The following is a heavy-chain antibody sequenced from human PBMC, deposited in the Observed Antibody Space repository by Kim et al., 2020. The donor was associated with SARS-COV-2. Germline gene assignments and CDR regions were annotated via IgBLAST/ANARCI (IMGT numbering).Heavy chain of an antibody. CDR2: IDYTGNI. V-gene: IGHV4-39*01. CDR1: GGSISSSDFY. Sequence: SETLSLTCTVSGGSISSSDFYWGWIRQPPGKGLEWIGTIDYTGNIYHNPSLKSRLTLSVDTSKNLFSLKLNSVTAADTVIYYCARQPQYFHTGGGFDLWGQGTLVAVSS. J-gene: IGHJ5*02. CDR3: ARQPQYFHTGGGFDL. D-gene: IGHD2-8*02.